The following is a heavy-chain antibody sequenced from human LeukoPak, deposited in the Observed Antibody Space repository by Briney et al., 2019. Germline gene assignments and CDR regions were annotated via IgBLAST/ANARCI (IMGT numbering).Heavy chain of an antibody. CDR2: IYYSGST. V-gene: IGHV4-59*01. J-gene: IGHJ4*02. Sequence: PSETLSLTCTASGGSISSYYWSWIRQPPGKGLEWIGYIYYSGSTNYNPSLKSRVTISVDTSKNQFSLKLSSVTAADTAVYYCAREGVVAAYFDYWGQGTLVTVSS. CDR3: AREGVVAAYFDY. D-gene: IGHD2-15*01. CDR1: GGSISSYY.